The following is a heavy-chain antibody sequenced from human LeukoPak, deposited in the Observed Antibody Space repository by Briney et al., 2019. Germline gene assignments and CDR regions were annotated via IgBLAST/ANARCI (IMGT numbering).Heavy chain of an antibody. D-gene: IGHD1-7*01. CDR3: AKRRGLELLYYYYMDV. J-gene: IGHJ6*03. Sequence: GGSLRLSCAASGFTFSTYGIHWVRQAPGKGLEWVSAISGSGGSTYYADSVKGRFTISRDNSKNTLYLQMNSLRAEDTAVYYCAKRRGLELLYYYYMDVWGKGTTVTVSS. CDR2: ISGSGGST. CDR1: GFTFSTYG. V-gene: IGHV3-23*01.